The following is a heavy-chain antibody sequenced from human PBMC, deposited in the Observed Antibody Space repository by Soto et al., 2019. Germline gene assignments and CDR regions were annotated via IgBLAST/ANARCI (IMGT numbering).Heavy chain of an antibody. J-gene: IGHJ5*02. D-gene: IGHD3-3*01. V-gene: IGHV4-59*08. CDR2: IYYSGST. CDR3: ARGHYDFWSGYSALFDP. CDR1: GGSISSYY. Sequence: SETLSLTCTVSGGSISSYYWSWIRQPPGKGLEWIGYIYYSGSTNYNPSLKGRVTISVDTSKNQSSLKLSSVTAADTAVYYCARGHYDFWSGYSALFDPWGQGTLVTVSS.